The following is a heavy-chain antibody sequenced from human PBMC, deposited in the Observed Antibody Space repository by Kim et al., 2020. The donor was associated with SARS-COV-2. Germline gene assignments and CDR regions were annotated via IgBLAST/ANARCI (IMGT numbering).Heavy chain of an antibody. CDR1: GGSFSGYY. CDR2: INHSGST. Sequence: SETLSLTCAVYGGSFSGYYWSWIRQPPGKGLEWIGEINHSGSTNYNPSLKSRVTISVDTSKNQFSLKLSSVTAADTAVYYCARGAWWGVGELYYYYGMDVWGQGTTVTVSS. CDR3: ARGAWWGVGELYYYYGMDV. D-gene: IGHD3-10*01. V-gene: IGHV4-34*01. J-gene: IGHJ6*02.